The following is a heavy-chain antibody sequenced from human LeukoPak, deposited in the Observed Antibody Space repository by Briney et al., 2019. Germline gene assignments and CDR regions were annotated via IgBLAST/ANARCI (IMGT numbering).Heavy chain of an antibody. D-gene: IGHD2-8*01. J-gene: IGHJ4*02. V-gene: IGHV3-23*01. CDR3: AKDRPHPSVEPTNFDY. CDR2: ISGSGGST. Sequence: GGSLILSCAASGFTFSSYAMSWVRQAPGKGLEWVSAISGSGGSTYYTDAVKGRFTVSRDNSKNTLYLQMNSLRAEDTAVYYCAKDRPHPSVEPTNFDYWGQGTLVTVSS. CDR1: GFTFSSYA.